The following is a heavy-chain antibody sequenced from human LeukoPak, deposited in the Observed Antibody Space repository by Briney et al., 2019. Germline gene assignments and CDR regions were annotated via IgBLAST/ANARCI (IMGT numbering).Heavy chain of an antibody. D-gene: IGHD3-9*01. CDR1: GFTFSSYG. J-gene: IGHJ4*02. CDR2: IWYDGSNK. Sequence: HPGRSLRLSGAASGFTFSSYGMHWVRQAPGKGLEWVAVIWYDGSNKYYADSVKGRFTISRDNSKNTLYLQMNSLRAEDTAVYYCARQYDILTGYYRTSYFDYWGQGTLVTVSS. V-gene: IGHV3-33*01. CDR3: ARQYDILTGYYRTSYFDY.